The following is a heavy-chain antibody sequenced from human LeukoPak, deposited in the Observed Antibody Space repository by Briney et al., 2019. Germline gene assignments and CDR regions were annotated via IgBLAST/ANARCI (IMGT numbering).Heavy chain of an antibody. CDR3: ARCGAAVTTHFSH. J-gene: IGHJ4*02. D-gene: IGHD4-17*01. CDR1: GYSFSIYG. CDR2: ISAPDGTT. Sequence: GASVKVSCKASGYSFSIYGITWARQAPGQGLEYLGWISAPDGTTNYAQKVQGRVTMTTDTSTSTAYLELRSLRSEDTAVYYCARCGAAVTTHFSHWGQGTLVTVSS. V-gene: IGHV1-18*01.